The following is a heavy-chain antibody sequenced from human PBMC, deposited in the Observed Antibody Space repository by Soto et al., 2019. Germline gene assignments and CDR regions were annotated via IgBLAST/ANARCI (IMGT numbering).Heavy chain of an antibody. Sequence: SETLSLTCTVSGGSISSGGYYWSWIRQHPGKGLEWIGYIYYSGSTYYNPSLKSRVTISVDTSKNQFSLKLSSVTAADTAVYYCARSGYSYGYPYYFDYWGQGTLVTVSS. CDR3: ARSGYSYGYPYYFDY. CDR2: IYYSGST. V-gene: IGHV4-31*03. D-gene: IGHD5-18*01. J-gene: IGHJ4*02. CDR1: GGSISSGGYY.